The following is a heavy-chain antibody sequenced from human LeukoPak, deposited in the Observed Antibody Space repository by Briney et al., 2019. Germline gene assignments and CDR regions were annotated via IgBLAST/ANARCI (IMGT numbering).Heavy chain of an antibody. D-gene: IGHD3-22*01. V-gene: IGHV3-74*01. CDR1: GFTFSNFW. CDR2: IYGNGSFT. CDR3: ARVYETNGYLY. Sequence: GGSLRLSCAASGFTFSNFWKHWVRQAPGKGLVWVALIYGNGSFTRYADSVKGRFTISRDNAKNTVYLQMNSLRVEDTAVYYCARVYETNGYLYWGQGSLVTVSS. J-gene: IGHJ4*02.